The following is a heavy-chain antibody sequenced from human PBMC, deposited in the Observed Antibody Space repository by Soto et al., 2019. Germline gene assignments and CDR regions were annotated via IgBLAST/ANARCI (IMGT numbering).Heavy chain of an antibody. V-gene: IGHV4-31*03. CDR2: IYYSGNT. D-gene: IGHD3-9*01. J-gene: IGHJ4*02. CDR1: GGSISSGGYY. CDR3: GRLEGLATISYYFDY. Sequence: SETLSLTCTVSGGSISSGGYYWSWIRQHPGKGLEWIGYIYYSGNTYYNPSLKSRVTISVDKSKNQFSLKLMSLSAADTAVYYCGRLEGLATISYYFDYWGQGALVTVSS.